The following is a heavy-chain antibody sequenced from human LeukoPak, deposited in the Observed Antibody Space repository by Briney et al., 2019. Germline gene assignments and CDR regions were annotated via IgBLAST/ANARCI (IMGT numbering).Heavy chain of an antibody. CDR3: VKDRVTWGTVFLDY. Sequence: GGSLRLSCAVSGFTFSNAWMNWVRQAPGKGLEWVGRIKSETDGGTTDYAAPVKGRFTISRDNSKNTLYLQMSSLRAEDTAIYYCVKDRVTWGTVFLDYWGQGTLVTVSS. CDR1: GFTFSNAW. V-gene: IGHV3-15*07. J-gene: IGHJ4*02. CDR2: IKSETDGGTT. D-gene: IGHD3-16*01.